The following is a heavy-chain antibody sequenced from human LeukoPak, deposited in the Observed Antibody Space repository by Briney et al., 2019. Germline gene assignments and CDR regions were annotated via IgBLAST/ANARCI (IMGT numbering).Heavy chain of an antibody. V-gene: IGHV4-31*03. J-gene: IGHJ4*02. CDR2: IYYSGST. CDR1: GGSISSGGYY. D-gene: IGHD3-3*01. Sequence: SETLSLTCTVSGGSISSGGYYWSWIRQHPGKGLEWIGYIYYSGSTYYNPSLKSRVTISVDTSKNQFPLKLSSVTAADTAVYYCARSGYDFWSGYLDWGQGTLVTVSS. CDR3: ARSGYDFWSGYLD.